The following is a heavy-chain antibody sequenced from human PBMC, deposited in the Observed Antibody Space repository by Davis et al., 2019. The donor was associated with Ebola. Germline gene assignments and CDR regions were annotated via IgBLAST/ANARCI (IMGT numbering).Heavy chain of an antibody. Sequence: PGGSLRLSCAASGFTFSSYSMNWVRQAPGKGLEWVSYISSSSSTIYYADSVKGRFTISRDNAKNSLYLQMNSLRDEDTAVYYCARDDGGALLYWSLLDYWGQGTLVTVSS. J-gene: IGHJ4*02. CDR3: ARDDGGALLYWSLLDY. CDR1: GFTFSSYS. V-gene: IGHV3-48*02. CDR2: ISSSSSTI. D-gene: IGHD2-8*02.